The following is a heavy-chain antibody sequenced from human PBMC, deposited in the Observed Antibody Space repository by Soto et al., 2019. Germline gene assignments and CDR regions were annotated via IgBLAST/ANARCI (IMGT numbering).Heavy chain of an antibody. CDR2: TTAYNGTT. D-gene: IGHD1-26*01. Sequence: QVQLVQSGAEVKKPGASVKVSCKASSYTFTTYGIPWLRQAPGQGLEWMGWTTAYNGTTNYAQKLQRRVTMTTDTTTSTAYTELRSLRSADTAVYYCARDRRSYALDYWGQGTLVTVSS. V-gene: IGHV1-18*01. CDR1: SYTFTTYG. J-gene: IGHJ4*02. CDR3: ARDRRSYALDY.